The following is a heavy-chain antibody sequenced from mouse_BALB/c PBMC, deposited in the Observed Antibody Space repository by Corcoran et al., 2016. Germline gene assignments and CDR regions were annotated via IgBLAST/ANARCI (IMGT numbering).Heavy chain of an antibody. V-gene: IGHV1-19*01. J-gene: IGHJ1*01. D-gene: IGHD2-1*01. CDR2: VNPYNGGT. CDR1: GYTFTDYY. CDR3: ARRHGNYLWYFDV. Sequence: EVQLQQSGPELVKPGASVKMSCKASGYTFTDYYMDWVKQSHGESFEWIGRVNPYNGGTSYNQKFKGKATLTVDKSSSTAYMELNSLTSEDSAVCYCARRHGNYLWYFDVWGAGTTVTVSS.